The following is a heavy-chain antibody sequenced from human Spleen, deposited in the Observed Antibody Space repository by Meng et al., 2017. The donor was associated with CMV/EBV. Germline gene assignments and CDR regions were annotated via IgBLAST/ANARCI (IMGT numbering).Heavy chain of an antibody. CDR3: ARSRELKLYFDY. CDR2: FNPNSGGT. V-gene: IGHV1-2*02. J-gene: IGHJ4*02. D-gene: IGHD1-26*01. CDR1: GYTFTGYY. Sequence: VVLRQAGAAVKKPGASVKVSCKASGYTFTGYYMHWVRQAPGQGLEWMGWFNPNSGGTNYAQKFQGRVTMTRDTSISTAYMELSRLRSDDTAVYYCARSRELKLYFDYWGQGTLVTVSS.